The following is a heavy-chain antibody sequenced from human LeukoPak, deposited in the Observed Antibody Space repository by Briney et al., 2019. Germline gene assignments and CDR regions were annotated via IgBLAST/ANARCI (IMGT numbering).Heavy chain of an antibody. CDR1: GGSVSSYY. J-gene: IGHJ4*02. Sequence: SETLSLTCTVSGGSVSSYYWNWIRQPAGKGLEWIGRISSSGSTNYNPSLKSRVTMSVDTSKNQFSLNLSSVTAADTAVYYCARHEGAWFGELYHLDYWGQGSLVAVSS. D-gene: IGHD3-10*01. CDR2: ISSSGST. CDR3: ARHEGAWFGELYHLDY. V-gene: IGHV4-4*07.